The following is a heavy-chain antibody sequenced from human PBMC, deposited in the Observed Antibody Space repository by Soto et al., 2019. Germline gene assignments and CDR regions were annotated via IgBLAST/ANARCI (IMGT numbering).Heavy chain of an antibody. CDR2: MNPNSGNT. CDR1: GYTFTSYD. D-gene: IGHD3-22*01. V-gene: IGHV1-8*01. J-gene: IGHJ5*02. Sequence: ASVKVSCKASGYTFTSYDINWVRQATGQGLEWMGWMNPNSGNTGYAQKFQGRVTMTRNTSISTAYMELSSLRSEDTAVYYCARGLYYYDSSGYPAATYFDLWGPGPLVTVSS. CDR3: ARGLYYYDSSGYPAATYFDL.